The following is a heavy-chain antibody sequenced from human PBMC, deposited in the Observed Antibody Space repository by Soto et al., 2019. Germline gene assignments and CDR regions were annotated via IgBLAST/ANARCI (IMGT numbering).Heavy chain of an antibody. Sequence: GGSLRLSCAASGFTFTSYAMTWVRQAPGKGLEWVSGISVTVGTTYYADSVKGRFTISRDKSKNTLYLHVNSLRAEDTAVYYCARGSAYSDHGLDYWGQRTLVSVSS. V-gene: IGHV3-23*01. CDR2: ISVTVGTT. D-gene: IGHD4-17*01. CDR3: ARGSAYSDHGLDY. J-gene: IGHJ4*02. CDR1: GFTFTSYA.